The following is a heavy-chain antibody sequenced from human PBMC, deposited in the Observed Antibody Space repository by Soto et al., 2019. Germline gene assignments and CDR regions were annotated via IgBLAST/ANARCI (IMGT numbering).Heavy chain of an antibody. CDR3: AGSITIFGATHPFDP. CDR1: GFTFSSYG. D-gene: IGHD3-3*01. J-gene: IGHJ5*02. Sequence: QVQLVESGGGVVPPGRSLRLSCAASGFTFSSYGMHWVRQAPGKGLAWVAVIWYDGSNKYYADSVKGRFPISRDNSKNTLYLQMNSLRAEDTAVYYCAGSITIFGATHPFDPRGQGTLVTVSS. V-gene: IGHV3-33*01. CDR2: IWYDGSNK.